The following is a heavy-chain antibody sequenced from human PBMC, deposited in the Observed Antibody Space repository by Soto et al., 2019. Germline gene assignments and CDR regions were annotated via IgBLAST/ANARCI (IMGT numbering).Heavy chain of an antibody. Sequence: GGSLRLSCAASGFTFSSYAMSWVRQAPGKGLEWVSAISGSGGSTYYADSVKGRFTISRDNSKNTLYLQMNSLRAEDTAAYYCAKPYDFWSGYSTYGMDVWGQGTTVTVSS. J-gene: IGHJ6*02. D-gene: IGHD3-3*01. V-gene: IGHV3-23*01. CDR1: GFTFSSYA. CDR3: AKPYDFWSGYSTYGMDV. CDR2: ISGSGGST.